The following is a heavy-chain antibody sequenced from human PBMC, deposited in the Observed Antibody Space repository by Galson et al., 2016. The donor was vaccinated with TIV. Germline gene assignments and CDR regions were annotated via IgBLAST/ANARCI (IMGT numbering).Heavy chain of an antibody. D-gene: IGHD3-10*01. CDR3: AKGKLGVFDY. CDR1: GFTFSSYA. CDR2: VSTSGSTT. V-gene: IGHV3-23*01. J-gene: IGHJ4*03. Sequence: SLRLSCAASGFTFSSYAMSWVRQAPEKGLEWVSTVSTSGSTTYHADSVKGRFTISRDNSRDTLYLQMNSLRTEDTALYYCAKGKLGVFDYWGQGTTVTVSS.